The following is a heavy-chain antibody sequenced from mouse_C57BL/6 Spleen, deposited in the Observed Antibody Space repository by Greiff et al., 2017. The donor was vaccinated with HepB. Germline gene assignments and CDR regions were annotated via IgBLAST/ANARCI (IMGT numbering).Heavy chain of an antibody. CDR1: GFTFSSYA. Sequence: EVQVVESGEGLVKPGGSLKLSCAASGFTFSSYAMSWVRQTPEKRLEWVAYISSGGDYIYYADTVKGRFTISRDNARNTLYLQMSSLKSEDTAMYYCTRDEGYDGYYGFAYWGQGTLVTVSA. J-gene: IGHJ3*01. D-gene: IGHD2-3*01. CDR2: ISSGGDYI. CDR3: TRDEGYDGYYGFAY. V-gene: IGHV5-9-1*02.